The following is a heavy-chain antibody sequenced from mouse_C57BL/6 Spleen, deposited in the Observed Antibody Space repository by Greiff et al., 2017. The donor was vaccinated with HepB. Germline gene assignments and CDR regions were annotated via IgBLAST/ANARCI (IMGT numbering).Heavy chain of an antibody. Sequence: VQLQQSGTELVKPGASVKLSCKASGYTFTSYWMHWVKQRPGQGLEWIGNINPSNGGTNYNEKFKSKATLTVDKSSSTAYMQLSSLTSEDSAVYYCARIDYGSKRAMDYWGQGTSVTVSS. V-gene: IGHV1-53*01. CDR2: INPSNGGT. CDR3: ARIDYGSKRAMDY. J-gene: IGHJ4*01. CDR1: GYTFTSYW. D-gene: IGHD1-1*01.